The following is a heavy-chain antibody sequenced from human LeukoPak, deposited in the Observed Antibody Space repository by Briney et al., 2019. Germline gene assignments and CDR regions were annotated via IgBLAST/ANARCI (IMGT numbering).Heavy chain of an antibody. Sequence: GGSLRLSCAASGFTFSTYGMHWVRQAPGKGLEWVSVIYTAGSTYNADSVKGRFTISRDKSKNTLYLQMNTLRAEDTAVYFCAGGNSWPGLSYWGQGTLLTVSS. CDR3: AGGNSWPGLSY. CDR2: IYTAGST. V-gene: IGHV3-NL1*01. J-gene: IGHJ4*02. CDR1: GFTFSTYG. D-gene: IGHD6-13*01.